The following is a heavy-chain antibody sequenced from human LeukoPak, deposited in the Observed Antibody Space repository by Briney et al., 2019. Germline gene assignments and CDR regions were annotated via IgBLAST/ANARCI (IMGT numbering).Heavy chain of an antibody. CDR3: ARGPTIDYDILTGYYYFDY. CDR1: RGSFSGYY. D-gene: IGHD3-9*01. CDR2: INHSGTT. Sequence: SETPSLTCAVYRGSFSGYYWTWIRQSPGKGLEWIGEINHSGTTNYNPSLKSRVTISIDTSKNQFSLKLSSVTAADTAVYYCARGPTIDYDILTGYYYFDYWGQRTLVTVSS. V-gene: IGHV4-34*01. J-gene: IGHJ4*02.